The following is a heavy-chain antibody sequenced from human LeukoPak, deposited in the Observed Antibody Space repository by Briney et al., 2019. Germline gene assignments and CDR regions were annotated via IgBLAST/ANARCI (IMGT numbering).Heavy chain of an antibody. D-gene: IGHD4-11*01. V-gene: IGHV3-66*01. CDR3: ASPLRHGTGYSIPFGC. CDR2: IYSGGTT. Sequence: GGSLRLSCAASGITVNSNYMSWVRQSPGKGLEWVSVIYSGGTTYYSDSVKGRFTLSRDDSKNTLYLQMNSLRAEDTAVYYCASPLRHGTGYSIPFGCWGQGTLVTVSS. J-gene: IGHJ4*02. CDR1: GITVNSNY.